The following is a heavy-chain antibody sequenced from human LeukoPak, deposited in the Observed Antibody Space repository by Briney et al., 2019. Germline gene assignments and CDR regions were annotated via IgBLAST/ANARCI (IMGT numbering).Heavy chain of an antibody. J-gene: IGHJ4*02. CDR3: NRGGKDFDY. V-gene: IGHV3-49*04. CDR1: GFTFSSYW. CDR2: IRSKADGGTT. D-gene: IGHD1-1*01. Sequence: GGSLRLSCAASGFTFSSYWMHWVRQAPGKGLEWVGSIRSKADGGTTEYAASVKGRSTISRDDSKSIAYLQMNSLKTEDTAVYYCNRGGKDFDYWGRGILVTVSS.